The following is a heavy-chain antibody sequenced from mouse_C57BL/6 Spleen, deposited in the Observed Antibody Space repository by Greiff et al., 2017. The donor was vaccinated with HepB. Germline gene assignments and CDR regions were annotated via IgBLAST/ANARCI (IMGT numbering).Heavy chain of an antibody. J-gene: IGHJ2*01. D-gene: IGHD1-1*01. CDR3: AREGNYYGSGLDY. Sequence: VQLQQSGAELVKPGASVKMSCKASGYTFTSYWITWVKQRPGQGLEWIGDIYPGSGSTNYNEKFKSKATLTVDTSSSTAYMQLSSLTSEDSAVYYCAREGNYYGSGLDYWGQGTTLTVSS. CDR2: IYPGSGST. V-gene: IGHV1-55*01. CDR1: GYTFTSYW.